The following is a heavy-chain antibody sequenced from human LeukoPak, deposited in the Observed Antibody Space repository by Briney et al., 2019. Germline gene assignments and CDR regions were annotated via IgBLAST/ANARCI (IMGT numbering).Heavy chain of an antibody. D-gene: IGHD2-15*01. Sequence: EASVKVSCKASGGTFSSYAISWVRQAPGQGLEWMGRIIPILGIANYAQKFQGRVTITADKSTSTAYMELSSLRSEDTAVYYCARADIVVVVAATGWFDPWGQGTLVTVSS. CDR3: ARADIVVVVAATGWFDP. J-gene: IGHJ5*02. CDR1: GGTFSSYA. CDR2: IIPILGIA. V-gene: IGHV1-69*04.